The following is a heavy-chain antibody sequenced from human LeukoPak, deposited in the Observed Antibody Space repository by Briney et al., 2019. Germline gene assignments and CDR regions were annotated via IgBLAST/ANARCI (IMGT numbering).Heavy chain of an antibody. V-gene: IGHV4-59*01. D-gene: IGHD2-15*01. J-gene: IGHJ5*02. CDR1: GGSISPYY. CDR2: IHYSGNT. CDR3: AKVPLHSPLDIVVVVDALGWFDP. Sequence: PSETLFLTCTVSGGSISPYYWSWIRQPPGKGLEWIGYIHYSGNTVYNPSLKSRVTISVDMSKSQISLKVTSVFGADTAVYYCAKVPLHSPLDIVVVVDALGWFDPWGQGTLVTVSS.